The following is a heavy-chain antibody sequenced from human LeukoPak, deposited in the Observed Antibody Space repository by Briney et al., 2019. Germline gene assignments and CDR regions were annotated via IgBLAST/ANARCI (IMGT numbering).Heavy chain of an antibody. CDR2: ISSSGSNI. CDR3: AELGITMIGGV. CDR1: GFIFSSYE. Sequence: GGSQRLSCAASGFIFSSYEVNWVRLARGEGLGWVSYISSSGSNIYRADSVKGRFTISRDNAKNSLYLQMNSLRAEDTAVYYCAELGITMIGGVWGKGTTVTVSS. J-gene: IGHJ6*04. D-gene: IGHD3-10*02. V-gene: IGHV3-48*03.